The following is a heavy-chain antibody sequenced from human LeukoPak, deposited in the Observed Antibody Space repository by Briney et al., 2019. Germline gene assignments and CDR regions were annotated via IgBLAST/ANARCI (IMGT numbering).Heavy chain of an antibody. CDR1: GYTFTSYY. Sequence: ASVKVSCKASGYTFTSYYMHWVRQAPGQGLEWMGIINPSGGSTSYAQKFQGRVTMTRDMSARTVYMELSSLRSEDTAVYYCARDSLYYYDSSGTNWFDPWGQGTLVTVSS. J-gene: IGHJ5*02. CDR2: INPSGGST. D-gene: IGHD3-22*01. CDR3: ARDSLYYYDSSGTNWFDP. V-gene: IGHV1-46*01.